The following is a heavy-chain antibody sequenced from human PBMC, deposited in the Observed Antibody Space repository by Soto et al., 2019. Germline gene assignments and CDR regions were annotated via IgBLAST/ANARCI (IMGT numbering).Heavy chain of an antibody. CDR1: GFTFSSYA. Sequence: GGSLRLSCAASGFTFSSYAMSWVRQAPGKGLEWVSAISGSGGSTYYADSVKGRFTISRDNSKNTLYLQMNSLRAEDTAVYYCEKDLAEAGTMEYYYYGMDVWGQGTTVTVSS. CDR2: ISGSGGST. D-gene: IGHD6-13*01. J-gene: IGHJ6*02. CDR3: EKDLAEAGTMEYYYYGMDV. V-gene: IGHV3-23*01.